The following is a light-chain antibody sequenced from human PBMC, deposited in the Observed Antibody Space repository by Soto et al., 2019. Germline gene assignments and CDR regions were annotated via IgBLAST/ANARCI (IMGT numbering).Light chain of an antibody. CDR2: DTT. J-gene: IGLJ2*01. CDR1: TGAVTSGHY. V-gene: IGLV7-46*01. Sequence: QAVVTQEPSLTVSPGGTVTLTCGSSTGAVTSGHYPYWFQQKPGQAPRTLIYDTTNKQSWTPTRFSGSLLGGKAALTLSGAQPEDEADYYCLFSYSGAVVFGGGTKLTVL. CDR3: LFSYSGAVV.